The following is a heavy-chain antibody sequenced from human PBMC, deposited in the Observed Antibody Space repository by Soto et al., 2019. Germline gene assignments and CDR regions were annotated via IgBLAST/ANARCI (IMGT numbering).Heavy chain of an antibody. CDR3: ARGWAYRGYCSGGSCYSAWFDP. Sequence: SETLSLTCTVSGGSISSYYWSWIRQPPGKGLEWIGYIYYSGSTNYNPSLKSRVTISVDTSKNQFSLKLSSVTAADTAVYYCARGWAYRGYCSGGSCYSAWFDPWGQGTLVTVSS. CDR1: GGSISSYY. V-gene: IGHV4-59*01. J-gene: IGHJ5*02. CDR2: IYYSGST. D-gene: IGHD2-15*01.